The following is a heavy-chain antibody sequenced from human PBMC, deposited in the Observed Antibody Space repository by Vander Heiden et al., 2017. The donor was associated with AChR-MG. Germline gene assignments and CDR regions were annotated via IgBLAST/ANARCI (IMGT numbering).Heavy chain of an antibody. CDR3: ARGYYDSSGYYSPFPYYYGMDV. Sequence: QVQLVQSGAEVKKPGSSVKVSCKASGGTFSSYAISWVRQAPGQGLEWMGGIIPIFGTANYAQKFQGRVTITADKSTSTAYMELSSLRSEDTAVYYCARGYYDSSGYYSPFPYYYGMDVWGQGTTVTVSS. D-gene: IGHD3-22*01. CDR1: GGTFSSYA. V-gene: IGHV1-69*06. J-gene: IGHJ6*02. CDR2: IIPIFGTA.